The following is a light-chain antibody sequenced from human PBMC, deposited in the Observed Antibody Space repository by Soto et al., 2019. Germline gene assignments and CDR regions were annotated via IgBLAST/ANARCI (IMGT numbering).Light chain of an antibody. Sequence: EVVLTQSPGTLSLSPGERATLSCRASQTVSNNYLAWYQHKPGQSPKLLIFGSSDRATGIPDRFSGSGSGTDFTLTISRLEPEDFAVYYCQQYGSSPQYTFGQGTKLEIK. V-gene: IGKV3-20*01. CDR1: QTVSNNY. CDR3: QQYGSSPQYT. CDR2: GSS. J-gene: IGKJ2*01.